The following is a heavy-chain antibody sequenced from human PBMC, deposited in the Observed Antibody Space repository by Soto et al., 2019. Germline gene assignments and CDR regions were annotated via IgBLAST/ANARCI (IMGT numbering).Heavy chain of an antibody. CDR3: ARNDYDSSGYYLLFDY. CDR1: GFTFSSYS. D-gene: IGHD3-22*01. J-gene: IGHJ4*02. CDR2: ISSSSSTI. Sequence: PGGSLRLSCAASGFTFSSYSMNWVRQAPGKGLEWVSYISSSSSTIYYADSVKGRFTISRDNAKNSLYLQMNSLRDEDTAVYYCARNDYDSSGYYLLFDYWGQGTLVTVSS. V-gene: IGHV3-48*02.